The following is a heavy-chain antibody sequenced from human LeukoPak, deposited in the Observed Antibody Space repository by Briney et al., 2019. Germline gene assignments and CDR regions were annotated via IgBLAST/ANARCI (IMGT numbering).Heavy chain of an antibody. CDR2: ISHDEVST. CDR1: GFTFSRHP. D-gene: IGHD1-26*01. Sequence: GRSLTLSCAASGFTFSRHPMHWVRQAPGKGLEWVALISHDEVSTYYVDSVKGRFTISRDKSKNTLFLQMNSLRPEDTADCGRQATSLGYFYSYLDVWGTGTTVTVSS. J-gene: IGHJ6*03. CDR3: QATSLGYFYSYLDV. V-gene: IGHV3-30*01.